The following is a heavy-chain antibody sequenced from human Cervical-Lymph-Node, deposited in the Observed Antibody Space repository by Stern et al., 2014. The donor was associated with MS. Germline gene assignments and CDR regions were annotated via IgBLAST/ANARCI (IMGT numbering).Heavy chain of an antibody. CDR3: ARDRTDYDSSGYYYYFDY. CDR2: IIPILGIA. V-gene: IGHV1-69*09. CDR1: GGTFSSYT. J-gene: IGHJ4*02. D-gene: IGHD3-22*01. Sequence: VQLLESGAEVKKPGSSVKVSCKASGGTFSSYTISWVRQAPGQGLEWMGRIIPILGIANYAQKFQGRVTITADKSTSTAYMELSSLRSEDTAVYYCARDRTDYDSSGYYYYFDYWGQGTLVTVSS.